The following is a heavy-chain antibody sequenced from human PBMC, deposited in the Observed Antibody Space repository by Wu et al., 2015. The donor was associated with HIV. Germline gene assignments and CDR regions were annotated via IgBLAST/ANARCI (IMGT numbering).Heavy chain of an antibody. CDR2: INPNSGGT. CDR1: Y. CDR3: ARGYPNHIVGATSLVFDI. J-gene: IGHJ3*02. V-gene: IGHV1-2*02. D-gene: IGHD1-26*01. Sequence: QVQLVQSGAEVKKPGASVKVSYYMHWVRQAPGQGLEWIGWINPNSGGTNYAQKFQGRVTMTRDTSISTAYMELSRLRSDDTAVYYCARGYPNHIVGATSLVFDIWGQGQWSPSLQ.